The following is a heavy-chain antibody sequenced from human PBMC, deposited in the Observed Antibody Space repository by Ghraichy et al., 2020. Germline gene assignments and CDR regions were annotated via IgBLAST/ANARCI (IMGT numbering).Heavy chain of an antibody. CDR3: AGGLTPYYGAGIGGTSPFDY. D-gene: IGHD3-10*01. CDR1: GFTFSSYS. CDR2: ITSRSNSI. V-gene: IGHV3-48*01. Sequence: GGSLRLSCAASGFTFSSYSMNWVRQAPGKGLEWVAYITSRSNSIYYADSVKGRFTISSDNAKNSLFLQMKSLRAEDTAVYYCAGGLTPYYGAGIGGTSPFDYWGQGTLVTVSS. J-gene: IGHJ4*02.